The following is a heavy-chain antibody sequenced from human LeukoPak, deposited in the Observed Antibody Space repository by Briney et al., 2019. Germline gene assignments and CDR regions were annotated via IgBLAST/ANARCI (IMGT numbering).Heavy chain of an antibody. CDR2: IYYSGNT. V-gene: IGHV4-59*01. CDR3: ARVRAVAGTPPNY. J-gene: IGHJ4*02. CDR1: SCTISGYY. Sequence: SETLSLTCTVSSCTISGYYWSWIRQPPGKGLEWIGSIYYSGNTNYNPSLKSRVTISVDTSKNQFSLKLSSVTAADTAVYYCARVRAVAGTPPNYWGQGTLVTVSS. D-gene: IGHD6-19*01.